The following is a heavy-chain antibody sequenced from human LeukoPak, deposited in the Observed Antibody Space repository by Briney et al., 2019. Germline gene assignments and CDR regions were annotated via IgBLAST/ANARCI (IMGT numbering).Heavy chain of an antibody. Sequence: PGGSLRLSCAASGFTFSSYAMHWVRQAPGKGLEWVAVISYDGSNKYYADSVKGRFTISRDNSKNTLYLQMNSLRAEDTAVYYCARAGSAVAGTGFDYWGQGTLVTVSS. CDR3: ARAGSAVAGTGFDY. CDR2: ISYDGSNK. V-gene: IGHV3-30-3*01. J-gene: IGHJ4*02. D-gene: IGHD6-19*01. CDR1: GFTFSSYA.